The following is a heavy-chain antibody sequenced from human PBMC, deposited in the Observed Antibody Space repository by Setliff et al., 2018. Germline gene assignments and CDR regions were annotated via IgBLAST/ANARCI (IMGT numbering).Heavy chain of an antibody. CDR2: IYHSGST. Sequence: LSETLSLTCTVSGYSISSGYYWGWIRQPPGKGLEWIGSIYHSGSTYYNPSLKSRVTISVDTSKNQFSLKLSSVTAADTAVYYCARIHLVVAAIDYWGQGTLVTVSS. V-gene: IGHV4-38-2*02. CDR3: ARIHLVVAAIDY. CDR1: GYSISSGYY. D-gene: IGHD2-15*01. J-gene: IGHJ4*02.